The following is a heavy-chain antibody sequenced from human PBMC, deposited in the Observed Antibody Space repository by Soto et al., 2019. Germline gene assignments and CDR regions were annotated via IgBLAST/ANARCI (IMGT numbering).Heavy chain of an antibody. D-gene: IGHD6-19*01. J-gene: IGHJ4*02. CDR2: ISISSTFT. CDR3: AAPYSTGHRLLGY. Sequence: GGSLRLSCVASGFTFSDYSVSWVRQAPGKGLEWLSSISISSTFTHYADSVKGRFTISRDNAKNSLYLQMNSLRAEDTAVYYCAAPYSTGHRLLGYWGQGTLVTVSS. V-gene: IGHV3-21*01. CDR1: GFTFSDYS.